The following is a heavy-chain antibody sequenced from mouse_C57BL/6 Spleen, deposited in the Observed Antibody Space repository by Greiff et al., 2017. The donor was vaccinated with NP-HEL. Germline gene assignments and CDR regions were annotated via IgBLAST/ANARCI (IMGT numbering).Heavy chain of an antibody. D-gene: IGHD3-2*02. CDR3: ARSLQLRYYFDY. Sequence: QVQLKQPGAELVRPGSSVKLSCKASGYTFTSYWMHWVKQRPIQGLEWIGNIDPSDSETHYNQKFKDKATLTVDKSSSTAYMQLSSLTSEDSAVYYCARSLQLRYYFDYWGQGTTLTVSS. V-gene: IGHV1-52*01. CDR1: GYTFTSYW. CDR2: IDPSDSET. J-gene: IGHJ2*01.